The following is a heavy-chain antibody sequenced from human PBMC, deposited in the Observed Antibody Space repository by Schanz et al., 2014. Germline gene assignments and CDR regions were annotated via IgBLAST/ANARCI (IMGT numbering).Heavy chain of an antibody. CDR3: ARKTDSSDTGDY. CDR2: VWYDGSKK. V-gene: IGHV3-33*08. D-gene: IGHD6-19*01. J-gene: IGHJ4*02. CDR1: GFTFSSYA. Sequence: QVQLVKSGGGVVQPGRSLRLSCVASGFTFSSYAMHWVRQGPDKGLEWVAVVWYDGSKKYYADSVKGRFTTSRDNSKNTMYLQMNSLRAEDTAVYYCARKTDSSDTGDYWGQGTLVTVSS.